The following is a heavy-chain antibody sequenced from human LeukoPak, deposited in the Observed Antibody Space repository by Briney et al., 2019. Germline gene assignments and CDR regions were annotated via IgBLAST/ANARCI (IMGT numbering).Heavy chain of an antibody. V-gene: IGHV7-4-1*02. CDR1: GYTFTSFA. CDR3: ARTGSSWLNYYYYGMDV. D-gene: IGHD6-13*01. J-gene: IGHJ6*02. CDR2: INTNTGSP. Sequence: GASVTVSCKASGYTFTSFAMNWVRQAPGQGLEWMGWINTNTGSPTYAQGFTGRFVFSLDTSVSTAYLQISSLKAEDTAVYYCARTGSSWLNYYYYGMDVWGQGTTVTVSS.